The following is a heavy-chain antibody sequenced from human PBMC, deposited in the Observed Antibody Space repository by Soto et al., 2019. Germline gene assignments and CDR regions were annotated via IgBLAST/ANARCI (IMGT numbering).Heavy chain of an antibody. CDR3: ARDLTLVHWYFDL. D-gene: IGHD3-10*01. CDR1: GFTFSSYS. CDR2: ISSSSSYI. V-gene: IGHV3-21*01. J-gene: IGHJ2*01. Sequence: EVQLVESGGGLVKPGGSLRLSCAASGFTFSSYSMNWVRQAPGKGLEWVSSISSSSSYIYYADSVKGRFTISRDNAKNSLYLHMNILRAEDTAVYYCARDLTLVHWYFDLWGRGTRVTVSS.